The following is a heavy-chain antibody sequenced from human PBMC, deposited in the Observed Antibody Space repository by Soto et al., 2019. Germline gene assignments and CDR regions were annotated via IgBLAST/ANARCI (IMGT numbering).Heavy chain of an antibody. CDR1: GFTFSSYG. J-gene: IGHJ4*02. Sequence: QVQLVESGGGVVQPGRSLRLSCAASGFTFSSYGMHWVRQAPGKGLEWVAVIWYDGSNKYYADSVKGRFTISRDNSKNTLYLQMNSLRAEDTAVYYCARDGGSYFIDYWGQGTLVTVSS. CDR2: IWYDGSNK. D-gene: IGHD1-26*01. CDR3: ARDGGSYFIDY. V-gene: IGHV3-33*01.